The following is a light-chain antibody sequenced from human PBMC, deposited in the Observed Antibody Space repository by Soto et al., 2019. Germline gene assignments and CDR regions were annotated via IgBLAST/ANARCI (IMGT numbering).Light chain of an antibody. V-gene: IGKV3-15*01. CDR1: QSVSRSY. CDR2: DTS. J-gene: IGKJ4*01. Sequence: ELVLTQSPGTLSLSPGERATLSCRASQSVSRSYLAWYQHKPGQTPRLLIYDTSTRATGVPARFSGSRSGPEFTLTINSLQSEDFAIYYCQPYNNWPLTFGGGTKVDIK. CDR3: QPYNNWPLT.